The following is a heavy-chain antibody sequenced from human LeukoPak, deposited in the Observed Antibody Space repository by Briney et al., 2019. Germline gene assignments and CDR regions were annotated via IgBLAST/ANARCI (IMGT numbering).Heavy chain of an antibody. CDR1: GFIFSDYW. V-gene: IGHV3-7*01. Sequence: GGSLRLSCAASGFIFSDYWMSWVRQAPGKGLEWVANIKQDGSEKYYVDSVKGRFTISRDNAKKSLYLQMNSLRAEDTAVYYCARVGPWVNPDHYYYYMDVWGKGTTVTVSS. CDR3: ARVGPWVNPDHYYYYMDV. D-gene: IGHD1-14*01. CDR2: IKQDGSEK. J-gene: IGHJ6*03.